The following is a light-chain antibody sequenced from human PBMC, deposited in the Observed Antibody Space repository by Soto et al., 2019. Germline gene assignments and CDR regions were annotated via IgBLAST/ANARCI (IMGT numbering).Light chain of an antibody. CDR2: DVT. V-gene: IGLV2-11*01. J-gene: IGLJ2*01. Sequence: QSALTQPRSVSGSPGQSVTISCTGTSSDIGGYNYVSWYRQHPGKAPKFIIYDVTKRPSGVPDRFSGSKSGNAASLTISGLQAEDEADYYCSSYAGSNTLFGGGTTLTVL. CDR3: SSYAGSNTL. CDR1: SSDIGGYNY.